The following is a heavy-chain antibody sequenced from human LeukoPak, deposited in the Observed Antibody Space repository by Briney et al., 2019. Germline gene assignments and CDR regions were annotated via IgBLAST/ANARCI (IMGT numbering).Heavy chain of an antibody. D-gene: IGHD3-22*01. Sequence: SETLSLTCTVSGGSISSYYWSWIRQPAGKGLEWIGHIHTSGSTNYNSSLKSRVTMSADTSKNHFSLKLTSVTAADTAVYYCARSTPYYYDSSGDSHVIAFDIWGQGTMVTVSS. V-gene: IGHV4-4*07. CDR1: GGSISSYY. CDR3: ARSTPYYYDSSGDSHVIAFDI. CDR2: IHTSGST. J-gene: IGHJ3*02.